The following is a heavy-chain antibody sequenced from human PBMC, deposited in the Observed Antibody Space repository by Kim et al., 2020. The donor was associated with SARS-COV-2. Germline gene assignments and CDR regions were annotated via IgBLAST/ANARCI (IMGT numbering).Heavy chain of an antibody. CDR1: GFTFSSYA. Sequence: GGSLRLSCAASGFTFSSYAMSWVRQAPGKGLEWVSAISGSGGSTYYADSVKGRFTISRDNSKNTLYLQMNSLRAEDTAVYYCAKLVTVGSGSQYYFDYWGQGTLVTVSS. CDR2: ISGSGGST. J-gene: IGHJ4*02. CDR3: AKLVTVGSGSQYYFDY. D-gene: IGHD3-10*01. V-gene: IGHV3-23*01.